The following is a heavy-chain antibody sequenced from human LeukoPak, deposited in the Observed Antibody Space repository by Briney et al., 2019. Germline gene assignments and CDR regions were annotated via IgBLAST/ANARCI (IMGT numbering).Heavy chain of an antibody. CDR1: GFTFISYA. D-gene: IGHD6-19*01. J-gene: IGHJ4*02. CDR2: ISYDGSNK. CDR3: ARDRAYVSGSGWYGGSDEGDFDY. Sequence: PGGSLRLSCAASGFTFISYAMHWVRQAPGKGLEWVAVISYDGSNKYYADSVKGRFTISRDNSKNTLYLQMNSLRAEDTAVYYCARDRAYVSGSGWYGGSDEGDFDYWGQGTLVTVSS. V-gene: IGHV3-30-3*01.